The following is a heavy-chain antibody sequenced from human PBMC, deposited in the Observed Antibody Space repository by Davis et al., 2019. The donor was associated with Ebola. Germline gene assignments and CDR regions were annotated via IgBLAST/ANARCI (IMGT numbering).Heavy chain of an antibody. V-gene: IGHV1-2*04. CDR3: ARGADCSGGSCYSIDYYYYGMDV. CDR1: GYTFTGYY. Sequence: ASVKVSCKASGYTFTGYYMHWVRQAPGQGLEWMGWINPNSGGTNYAQKFQGWVTMTRDTSISTVYMELSSLRSEDTAVYYCARGADCSGGSCYSIDYYYYGMDVWGQGTTVTVSS. CDR2: INPNSGGT. J-gene: IGHJ6*02. D-gene: IGHD2-15*01.